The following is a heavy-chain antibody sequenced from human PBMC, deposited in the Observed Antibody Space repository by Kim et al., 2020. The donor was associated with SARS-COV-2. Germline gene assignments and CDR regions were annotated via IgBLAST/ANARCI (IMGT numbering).Heavy chain of an antibody. V-gene: IGHV4-59*08. Sequence: SETLSLTCTVSGGSISSYYWSWIRQPPGKGLEWIGYIYYSGSTNYNPSLKSRVTISVDTSKNQFSLKLSSVTAADTAVYYCARRAVAGTSLLNWYFDLWGRGTLVTVSS. CDR2: IYYSGST. D-gene: IGHD6-19*01. J-gene: IGHJ2*01. CDR1: GGSISSYY. CDR3: ARRAVAGTSLLNWYFDL.